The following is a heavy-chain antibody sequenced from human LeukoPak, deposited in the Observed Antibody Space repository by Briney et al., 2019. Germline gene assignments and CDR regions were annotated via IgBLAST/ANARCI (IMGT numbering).Heavy chain of an antibody. J-gene: IGHJ4*02. V-gene: IGHV3-48*01. CDR2: ISSSGNTK. CDR3: AKDKTEHCSGGSCYLIDY. Sequence: GGSLRLSCAASGFTFSRYTMNWVRQAPGKGLEWVSYISSSGNTKYYADSVKGRFTISRDKSENTLNLQMNSLRAEDTAMYYRAKDKTEHCSGGSCYLIDYWGQGTLVTVSS. D-gene: IGHD2-15*01. CDR1: GFTFSRYT.